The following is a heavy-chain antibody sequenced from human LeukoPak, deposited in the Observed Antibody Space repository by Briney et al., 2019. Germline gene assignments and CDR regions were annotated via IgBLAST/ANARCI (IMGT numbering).Heavy chain of an antibody. CDR1: GFTFSSYS. Sequence: PGGSLRLSCAASGFTFSSYSMNWVRQAPGKGLEWVSSISSSSSYIYYADSVKGRFTISRDNAKNSLYLQMNSLRAEDTAVYYCARSGGSWYREPLDYWGQGTLVTVSS. J-gene: IGHJ4*02. V-gene: IGHV3-21*01. CDR3: ARSGGSWYREPLDY. CDR2: ISSSSSYI. D-gene: IGHD6-13*01.